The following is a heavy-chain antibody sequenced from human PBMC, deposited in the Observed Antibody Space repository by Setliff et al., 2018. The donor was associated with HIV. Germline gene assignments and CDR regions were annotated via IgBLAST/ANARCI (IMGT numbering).Heavy chain of an antibody. CDR2: IIPIFGTA. V-gene: IGHV1-69*13. CDR3: ARDHHRLLYGGYRTIDY. J-gene: IGHJ4*02. Sequence: GASVKVSCKASGGTFSSYAISWVRQAPGQGLEWMGGIIPIFGTANYAQKFQGRVTITADESTSTAYMELRSLRSDDTAVYYCARDHHRLLYGGYRTIDYWGQGTLVTVSS. CDR1: GGTFSSYA. D-gene: IGHD5-12*01.